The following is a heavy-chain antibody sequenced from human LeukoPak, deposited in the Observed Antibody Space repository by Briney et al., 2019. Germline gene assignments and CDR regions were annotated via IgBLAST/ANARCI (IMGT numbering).Heavy chain of an antibody. CDR3: AKDTSIARYCLNGVCSPFDY. Sequence: YPGGSLRLSCAASEFTFSSYAMSWVRQAPGKGLEWVSAISGSGDTTYYGDSVKGRFTISRDNSKNTLYLQMHSLRAEDTAVYYCAKDTSIARYCLNGVCSPFDYWGQGTLVIVSS. J-gene: IGHJ4*02. D-gene: IGHD2-8*01. CDR2: ISGSGDTT. V-gene: IGHV3-23*01. CDR1: EFTFSSYA.